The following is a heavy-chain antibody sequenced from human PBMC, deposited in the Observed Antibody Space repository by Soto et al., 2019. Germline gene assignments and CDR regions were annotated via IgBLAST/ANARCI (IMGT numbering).Heavy chain of an antibody. J-gene: IGHJ4*02. CDR3: ARGNVVAIDY. D-gene: IGHD2-21*01. CDR1: GGSISSGGYS. Sequence: SETLSLTCAVAGGSISSGGYSWSWIRQPPGKGLEWIGYIYHSGSTYYNPSLKSRVTISVDRSKNQFSLKLSSVTAADTAVYYCARGNVVAIDYWGQGTLVTVS. V-gene: IGHV4-30-2*01. CDR2: IYHSGST.